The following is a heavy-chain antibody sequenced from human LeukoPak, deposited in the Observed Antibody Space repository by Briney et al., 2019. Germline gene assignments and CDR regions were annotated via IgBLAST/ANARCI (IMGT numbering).Heavy chain of an antibody. CDR3: ARVGDSGYDYYFDY. CDR2: TSSNGGST. V-gene: IGHV3-64*01. J-gene: IGHJ4*02. Sequence: PGGSLRLSCAASGFTFSSYAMHWVRQAPGKGLEYVSATSSNGGSTYYANSVKGRFTISRDNSKNTLYLQMGSLRAEDMAVYYCARVGDSGYDYYFDYWGQGTLVTVSS. CDR1: GFTFSSYA. D-gene: IGHD5-12*01.